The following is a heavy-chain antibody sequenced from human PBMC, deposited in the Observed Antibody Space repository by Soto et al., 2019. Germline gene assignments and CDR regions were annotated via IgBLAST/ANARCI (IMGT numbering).Heavy chain of an antibody. D-gene: IGHD2-2*01. V-gene: IGHV3-30*18. J-gene: IGHJ6*02. CDR1: GFTFSSYG. Sequence: QVQLVESGGGVVQPGRSLRLSCAASGFTFSSYGMHWVRQAPGKGLEWVAVISYDGSNKYYADSVKGRFTISRDNYKNTLYLQMNSRRPEDTAGYYGAKGPAIVLVPAAMNYFYGMDVWGQGTTVTVSS. CDR3: AKGPAIVLVPAAMNYFYGMDV. CDR2: ISYDGSNK.